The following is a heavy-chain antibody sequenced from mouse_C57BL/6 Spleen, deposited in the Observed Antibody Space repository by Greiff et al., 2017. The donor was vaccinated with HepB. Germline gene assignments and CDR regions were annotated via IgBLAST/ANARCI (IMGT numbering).Heavy chain of an antibody. J-gene: IGHJ1*03. CDR2: ISSGSSTI. CDR3: ARVYGLYWYFDV. D-gene: IGHD1-1*02. CDR1: GFTFSDYG. V-gene: IGHV5-17*01. Sequence: EVMLVESGGGLVKPGGSLKLSCAASGFTFSDYGMHWVRQAPEKGLEWVAYISSGSSTIYYADTVKGRFTISRDNAKNTLFLQMTSLRSEDTAMDYCARVYGLYWYFDVWGTGTTVTVSS.